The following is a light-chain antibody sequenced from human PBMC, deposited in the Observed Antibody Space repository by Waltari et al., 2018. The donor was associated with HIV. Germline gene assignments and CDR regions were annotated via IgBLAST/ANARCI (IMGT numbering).Light chain of an antibody. J-gene: IGLJ1*01. V-gene: IGLV1-36*01. CDR3: AAWDDYLNGYV. Sequence: QSVLTQPPSVSEAPRQRATISCSGSSSNIGINAVNWYQQFPGKAPKLLFYFDDLSSAGVSDRFSGAKSGTAASRAIRGLQSEDEAEYYCAAWDDYLNGYVFGSGTKVTVL. CDR2: FDD. CDR1: SSNIGINA.